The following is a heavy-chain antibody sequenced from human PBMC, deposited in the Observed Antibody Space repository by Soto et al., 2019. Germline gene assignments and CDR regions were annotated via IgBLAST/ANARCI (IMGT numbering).Heavy chain of an antibody. Sequence: PGGSLRLSCVASGCTFSIDAMSWVRQAPGQGLEWVSAISASGGDTYYADSVKGRFTITRDISKSTIYLQMNRLRAEDTALYYCAKGLATFYYYGMDVWGQGTTVTVSS. CDR2: ISASGGDT. J-gene: IGHJ6*02. CDR1: GCTFSIDA. CDR3: AKGLATFYYYGMDV. D-gene: IGHD3-9*01. V-gene: IGHV3-23*01.